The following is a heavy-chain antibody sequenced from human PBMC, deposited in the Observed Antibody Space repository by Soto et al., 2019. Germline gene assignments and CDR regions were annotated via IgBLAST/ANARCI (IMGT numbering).Heavy chain of an antibody. CDR1: GFTFSDYA. V-gene: IGHV3-23*01. D-gene: IGHD3-22*01. CDR2: IKVRGGST. Sequence: EVQLLESGGGLVQPGGSLRLSCAASGFTFSDYAMSWVRQAPGKGLEWLSAIKVRGGSTYYADSVKGRFTISTDNSQNTLYLQMNNLRAEDTAVYYCAKGLYYDSGTYYCEYFQHWGQGTLVTVSS. J-gene: IGHJ1*01. CDR3: AKGLYYDSGTYYCEYFQH.